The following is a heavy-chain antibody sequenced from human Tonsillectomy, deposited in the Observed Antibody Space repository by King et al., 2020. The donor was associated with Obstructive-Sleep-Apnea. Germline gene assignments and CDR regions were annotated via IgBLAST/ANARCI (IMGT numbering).Heavy chain of an antibody. CDR1: GFTFDDYA. CDR2: ISWNSGSI. J-gene: IGHJ6*02. CDR3: AKDIWEYFDPSDGGYYGMDV. Sequence: VQLVESGGGLVQPGRSLRLSCAASGFTFDDYAMHWVRQAPGKGLEWVSGISWNSGSIGYADSVKGRFTISRDNAKNSLYLQMNSLRAEDTALYYCAKDIWEYFDPSDGGYYGMDVWGQGTTVTVSS. D-gene: IGHD3-9*01. V-gene: IGHV3-9*01.